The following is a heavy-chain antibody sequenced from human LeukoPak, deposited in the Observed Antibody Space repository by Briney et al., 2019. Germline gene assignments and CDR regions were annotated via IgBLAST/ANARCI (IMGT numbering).Heavy chain of an antibody. J-gene: IGHJ4*02. CDR2: INHSGST. V-gene: IGHV4-34*01. D-gene: IGHD2-2*01. Sequence: SETLSLTCAVYGGSFSGYYWSWIRQPPGKGLEWIGEINHSGSTNYNPSLKSRVTISVDTSKNQFSLKLSSVTAADTAVYYCARAVVVPAAHIDYWGQGTLVTVSS. CDR1: GGSFSGYY. CDR3: ARAVVVPAAHIDY.